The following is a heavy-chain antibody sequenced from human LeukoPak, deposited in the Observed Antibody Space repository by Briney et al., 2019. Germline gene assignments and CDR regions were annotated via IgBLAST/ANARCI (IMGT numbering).Heavy chain of an antibody. CDR3: ARATAPPLYCSSTSCMGWFDP. D-gene: IGHD2-2*01. V-gene: IGHV6-1*01. CDR1: GDSVSSNSAA. J-gene: IGHJ5*02. Sequence: SQTLSLTCAISGDSVSSNSAAWNWIRQSPSRGLEWLGRPYYRSKWYNDYAVSVKSRITINPDTSKNQFSLQLNSVTPEDTAVYYCARATAPPLYCSSTSCMGWFDPWGQGTLVTVSS. CDR2: PYYRSKWYN.